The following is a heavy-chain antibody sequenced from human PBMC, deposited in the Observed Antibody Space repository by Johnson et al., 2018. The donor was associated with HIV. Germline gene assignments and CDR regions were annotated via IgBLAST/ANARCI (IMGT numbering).Heavy chain of an antibody. D-gene: IGHD7-27*01. J-gene: IGHJ3*02. V-gene: IGHV3-11*04. CDR1: GFTFSDYY. CDR3: AKDRVLGNQDEAVDM. Sequence: QVQPVESGGGLVKPGGSLRLSCAASGFTFSDYYMSWIRQAPGKGLEWVSYISSSGSTIYYAASVKGRFTISRDNAKNSLYLQMNSLRAEDTAVYYCAKDRVLGNQDEAVDMWVQGTRVTVSS. CDR2: ISSSGSTI.